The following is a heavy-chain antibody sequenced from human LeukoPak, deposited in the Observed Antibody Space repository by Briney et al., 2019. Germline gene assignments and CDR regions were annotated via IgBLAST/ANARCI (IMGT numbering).Heavy chain of an antibody. D-gene: IGHD6-13*01. CDR3: ARPYSSSWFGKDDAFDI. Sequence: SGPTLVKPTQTLTLTCTFSGFSLSTSGVGVGWIRQPPGKALEWLALIYWNDDKRYSPSLKSRPTITKDTSKNQVVLTMTNMDPVDTATYYCARPYSSSWFGKDDAFDIWGQGTMVTVSS. V-gene: IGHV2-5*01. J-gene: IGHJ3*02. CDR1: GFSLSTSGVG. CDR2: IYWNDDK.